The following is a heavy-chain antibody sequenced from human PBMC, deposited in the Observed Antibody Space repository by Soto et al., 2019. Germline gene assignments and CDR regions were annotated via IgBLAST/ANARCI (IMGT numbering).Heavy chain of an antibody. Sequence: PVKVSCKASGGTFSSYAISWVRRAPGQGLEWMGGIIPIFGTANYAQKFQGRVTITADESTSTAYMELSSLRSEDTAVYYCSIAVAGTSGNWFDPWGQGTLVTVSS. J-gene: IGHJ5*02. D-gene: IGHD6-19*01. CDR1: GGTFSSYA. V-gene: IGHV1-69*13. CDR2: IIPIFGTA. CDR3: SIAVAGTSGNWFDP.